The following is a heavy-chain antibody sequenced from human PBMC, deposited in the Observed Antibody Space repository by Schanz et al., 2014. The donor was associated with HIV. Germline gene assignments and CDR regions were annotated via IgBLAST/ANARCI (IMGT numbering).Heavy chain of an antibody. J-gene: IGHJ4*02. V-gene: IGHV3-66*01. Sequence: EVQLVESGGGLVQPGGSLRLSCVASGFNVSRSYISWVRQAPGKGLEWVSVMYSDGTSHYEDSVKGRFTLTRDNPKNTLYLQMSNLRVDDTAVYYCARESYGALDFWGQGTLVTVSS. CDR3: ARESYGALDF. CDR1: GFNVSRSY. CDR2: MYSDGTS. D-gene: IGHD4-17*01.